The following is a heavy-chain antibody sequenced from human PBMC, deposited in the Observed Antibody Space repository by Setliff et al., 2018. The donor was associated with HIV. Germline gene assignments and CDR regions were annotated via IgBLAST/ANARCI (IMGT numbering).Heavy chain of an antibody. J-gene: IGHJ5*02. CDR3: ARFANYYHTSGYGWFDP. D-gene: IGHD3-22*01. V-gene: IGHV3-11*01. Sequence: GGSLRLSCAASGFTFSDSYMSWIRQAPGKGLEWISFISSSGSTTYHADSVKGRSTISRDNAKNSLYLQMNSLRAEDTAVYYCARFANYYHTSGYGWFDPWGQGTLVTVSS. CDR1: GFTFSDSY. CDR2: ISSSGSTT.